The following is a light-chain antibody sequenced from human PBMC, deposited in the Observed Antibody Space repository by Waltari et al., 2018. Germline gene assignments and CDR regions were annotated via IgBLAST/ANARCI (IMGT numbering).Light chain of an antibody. CDR2: GAS. Sequence: ERATLSCGASQGVSSNLAWYQQKPGQAPRLLIAGASTRATGIPARFSGSGSGTEFTLTISSLHSEDFAIYYCQQYHSWPPIFTFGPGTKVDIK. CDR1: QGVSSN. CDR3: QQYHSWPPIFT. V-gene: IGKV3-15*01. J-gene: IGKJ3*01.